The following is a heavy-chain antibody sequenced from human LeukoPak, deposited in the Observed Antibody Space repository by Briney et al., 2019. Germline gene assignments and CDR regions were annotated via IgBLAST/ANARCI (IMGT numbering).Heavy chain of an antibody. Sequence: ASVKVSCKASGYAFSSYGISWVRQAPGQGLEWMGWISAYDGNTDYAQNLQGRVTMTTDTSTSTAYMELRSLRSDDTAVYYCARAVRGYSYAYLPYWGQGTLVTVSS. D-gene: IGHD5-18*01. CDR2: ISAYDGNT. CDR1: GYAFSSYG. V-gene: IGHV1-18*01. CDR3: ARAVRGYSYAYLPY. J-gene: IGHJ4*02.